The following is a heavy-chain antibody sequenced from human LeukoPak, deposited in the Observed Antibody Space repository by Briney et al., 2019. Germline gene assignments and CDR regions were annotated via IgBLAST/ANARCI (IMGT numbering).Heavy chain of an antibody. V-gene: IGHV3-11*01. Sequence: GGSLRLSCAASKFIFSDYYMSWIRQAPGKGLEWVSYISGSGDSIYYADSVKGRFTISRDNAKNSLYLQMNSPRAEDTAVYYCARAWGSADYWGQGTLVTVSS. CDR2: ISGSGDSI. CDR1: KFIFSDYY. J-gene: IGHJ4*02. D-gene: IGHD7-27*01. CDR3: ARAWGSADY.